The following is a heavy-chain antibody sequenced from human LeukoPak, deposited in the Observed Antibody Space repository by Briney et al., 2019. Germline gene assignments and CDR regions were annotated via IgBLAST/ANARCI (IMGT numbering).Heavy chain of an antibody. CDR2: IYYSGST. J-gene: IGHJ3*02. V-gene: IGHV4-59*12. CDR1: GGSISSYY. D-gene: IGHD3-3*01. CDR3: ARGSAIALAFDI. Sequence: PSETLSLTCTVSGGSISSYYWSWIRQPPGKGLEWIGYIYYSGSTYYNPSLKSRVTISVDTSKNQFSLKLSSVTAADTAVYYCARGSAIALAFDIWGQGTMVTASS.